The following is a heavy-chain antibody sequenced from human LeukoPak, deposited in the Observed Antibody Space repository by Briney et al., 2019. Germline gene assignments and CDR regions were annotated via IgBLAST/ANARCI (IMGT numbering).Heavy chain of an antibody. J-gene: IGHJ4*02. CDR2: IKQDGSEK. D-gene: IGHD6-6*01. CDR1: GFTFSSYG. V-gene: IGHV3-7*03. Sequence: GGSLRLSCAASGFTFSSYGMSWVRQAPGKGLEWVANIKQDGSEKYYVDSVKGRFTVFRDNAENSLYLQMSSLRAEDTAVYYCARLTQLARGRYWGQGTLVTVSS. CDR3: ARLTQLARGRY.